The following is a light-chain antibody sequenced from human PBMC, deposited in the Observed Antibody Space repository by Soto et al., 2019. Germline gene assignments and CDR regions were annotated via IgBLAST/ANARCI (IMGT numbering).Light chain of an antibody. CDR3: QQYYRSPET. Sequence: EIVLTQSPGTLSLSPGERATLSCRASQSVRSNYLAWYQQKPGQAPRLLIYGASTRATGIPARFSGSGSGTDFTLTINRLEPEDFAVYFCQQYYRSPETFGQGTKVDIK. V-gene: IGKV3-20*01. J-gene: IGKJ1*01. CDR2: GAS. CDR1: QSVRSNY.